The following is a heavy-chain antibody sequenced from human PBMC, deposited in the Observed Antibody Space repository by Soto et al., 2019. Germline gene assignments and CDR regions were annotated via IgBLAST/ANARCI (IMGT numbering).Heavy chain of an antibody. Sequence: QVQLVGTGGGVVQPGRSQRLSCAASGFTFSMYGMHWVRQAPGKGLEWMATVYYDGHNKYYADSVRGRFTISRDNSKNMVYLQMNSMRAEDTAVYYCARDPPSTLGSFDIWGGGTMLTVSS. J-gene: IGHJ3*02. CDR1: GFTFSMYG. V-gene: IGHV3-33*01. CDR2: VYYDGHNK. CDR3: ARDPPSTLGSFDI. D-gene: IGHD2-2*01.